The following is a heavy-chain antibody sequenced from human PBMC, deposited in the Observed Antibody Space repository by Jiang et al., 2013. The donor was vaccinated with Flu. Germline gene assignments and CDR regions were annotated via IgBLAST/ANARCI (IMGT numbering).Heavy chain of an antibody. V-gene: IGHV3-33*01. D-gene: IGHD6-6*01. J-gene: IGHJ4*02. CDR3: ARGRAGQLVQYYFDY. CDR2: IWYDGSNK. Sequence: QLLESGGGVIQPGRSLRLSCAASGFTFSSYGMHWVRQAPGKGLEWVAVIWYDGSNKYYADSVKGRFTISRDNSKNTLYLQMNSLRAEDTAVYYCARGRAGQLVQYYFDYWGQGTLITVSS. CDR1: GFTFSSYG.